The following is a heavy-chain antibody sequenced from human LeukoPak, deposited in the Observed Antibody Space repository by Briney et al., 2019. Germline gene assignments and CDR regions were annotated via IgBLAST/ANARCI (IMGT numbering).Heavy chain of an antibody. CDR2: ISSSSTI. Sequence: GGSLRLSCAASGFTFSSYSMNWVRQAPGKGLEWVSYISSSSTIYYADSVKGRFTISRDNAKNSLYLQMNSLRAEDTAVYYCARAGYSYGRNWFDPWGQGTLVTVSS. J-gene: IGHJ5*02. D-gene: IGHD5-18*01. CDR3: ARAGYSYGRNWFDP. CDR1: GFTFSSYS. V-gene: IGHV3-48*01.